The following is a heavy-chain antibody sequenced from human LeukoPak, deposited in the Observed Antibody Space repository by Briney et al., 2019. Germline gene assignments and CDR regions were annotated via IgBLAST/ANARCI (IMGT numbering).Heavy chain of an antibody. J-gene: IGHJ4*02. V-gene: IGHV4-4*02. CDR2: IYHSGRT. D-gene: IGHD5-18*01. CDR1: GDSISSSNW. Sequence: SETLSLTCAVYGDSISSSNWGSWARQPPGEGLVWIGEIYHSGRTNYKPSLKSRVTISVDKSKNQFSLKLSSVTAADTAVYYCARFLDTAMVRDWGQGTLVTVSS. CDR3: ARFLDTAMVRD.